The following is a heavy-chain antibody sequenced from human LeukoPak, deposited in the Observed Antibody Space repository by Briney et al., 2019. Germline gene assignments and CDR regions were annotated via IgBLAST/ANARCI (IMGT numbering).Heavy chain of an antibody. Sequence: PGGSLRLSCAASGFAFSSYAMTWVRKAPGKGLEWISSINPSGGGTYYADSVKGRFTISRDNSKSTVYLQVNSLRAEDTAVYYCAKDAIWGQGTMVTVSS. V-gene: IGHV3-23*01. CDR1: GFAFSSYA. CDR2: INPSGGGT. CDR3: AKDAI. J-gene: IGHJ3*02.